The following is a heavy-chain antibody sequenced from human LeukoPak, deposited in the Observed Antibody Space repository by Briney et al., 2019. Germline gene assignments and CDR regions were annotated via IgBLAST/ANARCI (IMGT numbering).Heavy chain of an antibody. D-gene: IGHD4-11*01. CDR1: GFTFSSYW. J-gene: IGHJ6*02. V-gene: IGHV3-74*01. CDR2: INSDGSST. Sequence: PGGSLRLSCAASGFTFSSYWMHWVRQAPGKGLVWVSRINSDGSSTSYADSVKGRFTISRDNAKNTLYLQMNSLRAEDTVVYYCARDMTAVTIGGFYYYYGMDVWGQGTTVTVSS. CDR3: ARDMTAVTIGGFYYYYGMDV.